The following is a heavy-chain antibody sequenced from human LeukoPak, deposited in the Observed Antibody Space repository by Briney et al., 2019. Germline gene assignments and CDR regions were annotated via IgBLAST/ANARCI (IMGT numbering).Heavy chain of an antibody. Sequence: SETLSLTCTVSGGSISSSSYYWGWIRQPPGKGLEWIGSIYYSGSTYYNPSLKSRVTISVDTSKNQFSLKLSSVTAADTAVYYCARLYYYDSSGSGYYYYVDVWGKGTTVTVSS. CDR2: IYYSGST. CDR3: ARLYYYDSSGSGYYYYVDV. V-gene: IGHV4-39*01. J-gene: IGHJ6*03. D-gene: IGHD3-22*01. CDR1: GGSISSSSYY.